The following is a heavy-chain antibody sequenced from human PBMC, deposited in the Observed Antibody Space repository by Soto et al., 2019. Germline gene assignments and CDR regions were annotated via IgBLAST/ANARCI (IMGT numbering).Heavy chain of an antibody. V-gene: IGHV2-5*02. CDR1: GFPLTTSGVG. CDR2: IYWDDDK. J-gene: IGHJ4*02. CDR3: AHRVLRTVFGLVTTTAIYFDF. D-gene: IGHD3-3*01. Sequence: QITLNESGPTQVKPRQTLTLTCTFSGFPLTTSGVGVGWIRQSPGKAPAWLALIYWDDDKRYSPSLKSRFTITKDTATNQVVLTMADLDPADTATYYCAHRVLRTVFGLVTTTAIYFDFWCQGTPVAVSS.